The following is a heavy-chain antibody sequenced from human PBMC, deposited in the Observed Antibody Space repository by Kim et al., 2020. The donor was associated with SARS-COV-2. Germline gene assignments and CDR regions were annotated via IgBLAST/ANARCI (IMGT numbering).Heavy chain of an antibody. CDR3: AREARNGGAYDYLDY. J-gene: IGHJ4*02. CDR2: ISSNGLET. V-gene: IGHV3-64*02. D-gene: IGHD2-8*01. Sequence: GGSLRLSCEVSGFTLNNYAMHWVRQVPGKGPEFVSAISSNGLETYCVDSVKGRFSISRDESKNTVYLQMGSLRPEDKAVYFCAREARNGGAYDYLDYWGRGTLVSVSS. CDR1: GFTLNNYA.